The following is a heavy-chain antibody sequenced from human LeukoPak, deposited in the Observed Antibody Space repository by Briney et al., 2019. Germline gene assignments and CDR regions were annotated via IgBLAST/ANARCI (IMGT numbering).Heavy chain of an antibody. V-gene: IGHV1-8*01. CDR1: GYTFTSYD. Sequence: ASVKVSCKASGYTFTSYDINWVQQATGQGLEWMGWMNPNSGNTGYAQKFQGRVTMTRNTSISTAYMELSRLRSDDTAVYYCARDWAVAGIDYWGQGTLVTVSS. D-gene: IGHD6-19*01. J-gene: IGHJ4*02. CDR3: ARDWAVAGIDY. CDR2: MNPNSGNT.